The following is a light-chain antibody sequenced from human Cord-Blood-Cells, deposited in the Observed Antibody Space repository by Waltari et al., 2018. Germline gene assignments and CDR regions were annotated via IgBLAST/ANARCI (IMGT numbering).Light chain of an antibody. CDR2: WAS. J-gene: IGKJ5*01. CDR3: QQYYSTPIT. V-gene: IGKV4-1*01. Sequence: DSVMTQSPDSLAVSLGERAAINCKSRPSVLYSSNNKNYLAWYQQKPGQPPKLLIYWASTRESGVPYRFSGSGSGTDFTLTISSLQSEDVAVYYCQQYYSTPITFGQGIRLEIK. CDR1: PSVLYSSNNKNY.